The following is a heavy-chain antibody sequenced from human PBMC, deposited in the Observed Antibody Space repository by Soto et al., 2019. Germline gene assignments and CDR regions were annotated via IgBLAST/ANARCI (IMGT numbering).Heavy chain of an antibody. J-gene: IGHJ5*02. V-gene: IGHV1-69*06. CDR2: IIPIFGTA. CDR3: ARDPLAHMYNWFDP. Sequence: SVKVSCKASGGTFSSYAISWVRQAPGQGLEWMGGIIPIFGTANYAQKFQGRVTITAGKSTSTAYMELSSLRSEDTAVYYCARDPLAHMYNWFDPWGQGTLVTVSS. CDR1: GGTFSSYA. D-gene: IGHD2-21*01.